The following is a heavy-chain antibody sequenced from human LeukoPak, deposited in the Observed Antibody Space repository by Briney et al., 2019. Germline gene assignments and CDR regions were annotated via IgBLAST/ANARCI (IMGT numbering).Heavy chain of an antibody. CDR2: IKSKTDGGTT. J-gene: IGHJ3*02. D-gene: IGHD6-13*01. CDR1: GFTFSNAR. CDR3: TTAIAAFNAFDI. Sequence: GGSLRLSCAASGFTFSNARMSWVRQAPGKGLEWVGRIKSKTDGGTTDYAAPAKGRFTISRDDSKNTLYLQMNSLKTEDTAVYYCTTAIAAFNAFDIWGQGTMVTVSS. V-gene: IGHV3-15*01.